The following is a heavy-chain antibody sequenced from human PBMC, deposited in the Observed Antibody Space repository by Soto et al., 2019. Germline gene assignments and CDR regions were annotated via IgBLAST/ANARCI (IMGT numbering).Heavy chain of an antibody. V-gene: IGHV3-48*04. Sequence: GGSLRLSCAASGFTFSSYSMNWVRQAPGKGLEWVSYISSSSSTIYYADSVKGRFTISRDNAKNSLYLQMNSLRAEDTAVYYCARDLGLTGDSYFDDWGQGTLVTVSS. J-gene: IGHJ4*02. CDR2: ISSSSSTI. D-gene: IGHD7-27*01. CDR3: ARDLGLTGDSYFDD. CDR1: GFTFSSYS.